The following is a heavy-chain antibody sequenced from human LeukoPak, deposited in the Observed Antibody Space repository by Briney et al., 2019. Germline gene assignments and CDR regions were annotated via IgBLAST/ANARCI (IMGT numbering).Heavy chain of an antibody. Sequence: SVKVSCKASGGTFSSYATSWVRQAPGQGLEWMGGIIPIFGTANYAQKFQGRVTITTDESTSTAYMELSSLRSEDTAVYYCARGGGYSYGTGFDYWGQGTLVTVSS. V-gene: IGHV1-69*05. CDR2: IIPIFGTA. J-gene: IGHJ4*02. CDR1: GGTFSSYA. D-gene: IGHD5-18*01. CDR3: ARGGGYSYGTGFDY.